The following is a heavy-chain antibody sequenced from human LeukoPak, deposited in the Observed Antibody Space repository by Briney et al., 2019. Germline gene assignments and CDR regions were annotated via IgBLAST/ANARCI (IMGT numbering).Heavy chain of an antibody. CDR1: GGSFSGYY. CDR2: INHSGST. Sequence: PSETLSLTCAVYGGSFSGYYWSWIRQPPGKGLEWIGEINHSGSTNYNPSLKSRVTISVDTSKNQFSLKLSSVTAADTAVYYCARVDRRRYDFWSGYPGWFDPWGQGTLVTVSS. J-gene: IGHJ5*02. CDR3: ARVDRRRYDFWSGYPGWFDP. V-gene: IGHV4-34*01. D-gene: IGHD3-3*01.